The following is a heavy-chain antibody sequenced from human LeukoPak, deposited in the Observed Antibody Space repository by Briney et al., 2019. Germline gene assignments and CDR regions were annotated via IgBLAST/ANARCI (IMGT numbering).Heavy chain of an antibody. V-gene: IGHV3-7*01. D-gene: IGHD3-22*01. CDR3: AREENYYDSSGYYCDY. CDR2: IKQDGSEK. CDR1: GFTFSSYW. Sequence: PGGSLRLSCAASGFTFSSYWMSWVRQAPGKGLEWVANIKQDGSEKYYVDSVKGLFTISRDNAKNSLYLQMNSLRAEDTAVYYCAREENYYDSSGYYCDYWGQGTLVTVSS. J-gene: IGHJ4*02.